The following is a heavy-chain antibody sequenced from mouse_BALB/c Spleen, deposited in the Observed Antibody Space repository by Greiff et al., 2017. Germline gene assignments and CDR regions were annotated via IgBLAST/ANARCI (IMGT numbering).Heavy chain of an antibody. J-gene: IGHJ2*01. CDR1: GYTFTSYW. Sequence: QVQLKQPGAELVKPGASVKLSCKASGYTFTSYWMHWVKQRPGQGLEWIGEINPSNGRTNYNEKFKSKATLTVDKSSSTAYMQLSSLTSEDSAVYYSARLLRGYWGQGTTLTVSS. CDR3: ARLLRGY. D-gene: IGHD1-1*01. CDR2: INPSNGRT. V-gene: IGHV1S81*02.